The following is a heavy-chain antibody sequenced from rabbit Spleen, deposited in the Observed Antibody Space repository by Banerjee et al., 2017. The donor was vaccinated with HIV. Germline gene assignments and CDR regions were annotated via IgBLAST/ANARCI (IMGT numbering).Heavy chain of an antibody. CDR3: ARGDGYAYGGYDL. V-gene: IGHV1S40*01. CDR2: IDVVKSGNT. D-gene: IGHD6-1*01. Sequence: QSLEESGGDLVKPGASLTLTCKASGLDFSSRFWICWVRQAPGKGLEWIACIDVVKSGNTYYTNWAKGRFTISKTSSTTVALQVTGLTAADTATYFCARGDGYAYGGYDLWGPGTLVTVS. J-gene: IGHJ4*01. CDR1: GLDFSSRFW.